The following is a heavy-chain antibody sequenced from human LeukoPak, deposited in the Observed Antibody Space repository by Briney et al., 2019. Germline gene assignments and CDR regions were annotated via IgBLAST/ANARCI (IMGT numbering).Heavy chain of an antibody. V-gene: IGHV3-23*01. CDR1: GFTFSSYA. D-gene: IGHD3-10*01. J-gene: IGHJ4*02. CDR3: AKDYFGSGSYYNANPSYFDY. Sequence: GGSLRLSCAASGFTFSSYAMSWVRQAPGKGLEWGSGISGSGGSTYNADSVKGRFTISRDNSENTLHLQMNTLRAEDTAVYYCAKDYFGSGSYYNANPSYFDYWGQGTLVTVSS. CDR2: ISGSGGST.